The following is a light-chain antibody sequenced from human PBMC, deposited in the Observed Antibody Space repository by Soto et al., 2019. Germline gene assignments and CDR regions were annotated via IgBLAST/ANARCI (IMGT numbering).Light chain of an antibody. Sequence: QSALTQPPSASGSPGQSVTISCTGTSSDVGGYNYVSWCQQHPGKAPKLMIYEVSKRPSGVPDRFSGSKSGNTASLTVSGLQAEDEADYYCSSYAGSNNHVVFGGGTKVTVL. CDR3: SSYAGSNNHVV. V-gene: IGLV2-8*01. CDR2: EVS. J-gene: IGLJ2*01. CDR1: SSDVGGYNY.